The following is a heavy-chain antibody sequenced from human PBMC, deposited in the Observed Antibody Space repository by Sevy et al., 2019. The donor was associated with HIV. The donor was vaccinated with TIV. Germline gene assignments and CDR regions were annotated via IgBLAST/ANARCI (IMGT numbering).Heavy chain of an antibody. V-gene: IGHV3-23*03. Sequence: GGSLRLSCGASGFSFSAYAMSWVRQAPGKGLEWVSSISNAGGRPIYYADSVKGRFTISRDNSKNILSLQMNSLRPEDAAFYECVRGKERGRADCDVDYWGRGTLVTVSS. D-gene: IGHD2-21*01. CDR1: GFSFSAYA. CDR2: ISNAGGRPI. CDR3: VRGKERGRADCDVDY. J-gene: IGHJ4*02.